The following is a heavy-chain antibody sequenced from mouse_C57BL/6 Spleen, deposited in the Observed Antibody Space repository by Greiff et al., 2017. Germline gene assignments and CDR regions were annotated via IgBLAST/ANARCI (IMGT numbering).Heavy chain of an antibody. CDR1: GFTFSSYA. D-gene: IGHD3-2*02. Sequence: EVMLVESGGGLVKPGGSLKLSCAASGFTFSSYAMSWVRQTPEKRLEWVATISDGGSYTYYPDNVKGRFTISRDNAKNNLYLQMSHLKSEDTAMYYYARDGTAQASWFAYWGQGTLVTVSA. V-gene: IGHV5-4*01. CDR2: ISDGGSYT. J-gene: IGHJ3*01. CDR3: ARDGTAQASWFAY.